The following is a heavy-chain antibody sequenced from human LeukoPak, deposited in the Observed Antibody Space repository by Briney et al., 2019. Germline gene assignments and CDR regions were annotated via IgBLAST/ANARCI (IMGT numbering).Heavy chain of an antibody. CDR3: ARSQYCSGGSCYRLGDY. J-gene: IGHJ4*02. D-gene: IGHD2-15*01. CDR1: GFTFSTYA. Sequence: GGSLRLSCAASGFTFSTYAMHWVRQAPGKGLEWVAVIWHDRSNKYYADSVKGRFTISRDNSKNTLYLQMDSLRAEDTAVYYCARSQYCSGGSCYRLGDYWGQGTLVTVSS. V-gene: IGHV3-33*01. CDR2: IWHDRSNK.